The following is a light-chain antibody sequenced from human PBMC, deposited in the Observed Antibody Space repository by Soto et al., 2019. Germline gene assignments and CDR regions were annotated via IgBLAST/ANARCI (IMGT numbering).Light chain of an antibody. Sequence: QSVLTQPPSASGTPGQTVSISCSGSSSNIGSNYVSWYQQLPGTAPKLLIYRNNQRPSGVPERFSGSKSGTSASLAISGLGSEDGAVFYGAAGDDRVRVPIYVLGPGPRVPVL. J-gene: IGLJ1*01. CDR3: AAGDDRVRVPIYV. V-gene: IGLV1-47*01. CDR2: RNN. CDR1: SSNIGSNY.